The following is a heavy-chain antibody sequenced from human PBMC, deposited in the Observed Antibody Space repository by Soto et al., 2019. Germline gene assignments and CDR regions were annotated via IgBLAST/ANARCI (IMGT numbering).Heavy chain of an antibody. J-gene: IGHJ4*02. V-gene: IGHV1-69*01. CDR2: IIPIFGTA. Sequence: QVQLVQSGAEVKKPGSSVKVSCKDSGGTFSSYAISWVRQAPGQGLEWMGGIIPIFGTANYAQKFQGRVTITADESKSTAYMELSSLRSEDTAVYYCAGVGDYDSSGYYNPGRYWGQGTLVTVSS. CDR1: GGTFSSYA. D-gene: IGHD3-22*01. CDR3: AGVGDYDSSGYYNPGRY.